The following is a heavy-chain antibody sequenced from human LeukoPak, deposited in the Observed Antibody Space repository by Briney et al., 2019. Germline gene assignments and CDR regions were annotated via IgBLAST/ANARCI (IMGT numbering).Heavy chain of an antibody. CDR1: GGTFSSYA. D-gene: IGHD3-10*01. J-gene: IGHJ6*03. V-gene: IGHV1-69*13. Sequence: ASVKVSCKASGGTFSSYAISWVRQAPGQGLEWMGGIIPIFGTANYAQKFQGRVTITADESTSTAYMELSSLRSEDTAVYYCARVLLWFGELADYMDVWGKGTTVTVSS. CDR3: ARVLLWFGELADYMDV. CDR2: IIPIFGTA.